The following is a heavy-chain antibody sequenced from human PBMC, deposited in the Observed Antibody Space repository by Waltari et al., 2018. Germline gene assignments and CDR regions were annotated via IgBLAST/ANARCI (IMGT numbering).Heavy chain of an antibody. D-gene: IGHD3-9*01. Sequence: QVQLQQWGAGLLKPSETLSLTCAVYGGSFSGYYWSWVRQPPGKGLEWIGEINHSGSTNYNTSLKSRITISVDTSKNQFSLKLSSLTAADTAVYYCARGGIEAYYDILTGLPGYFYMDVWGKGTTVTVSS. CDR2: INHSGST. V-gene: IGHV4-34*01. CDR1: GGSFSGYY. J-gene: IGHJ6*03. CDR3: ARGGIEAYYDILTGLPGYFYMDV.